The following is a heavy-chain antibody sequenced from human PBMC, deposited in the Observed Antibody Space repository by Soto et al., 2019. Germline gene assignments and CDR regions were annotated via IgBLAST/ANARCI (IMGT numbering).Heavy chain of an antibody. Sequence: EVQLVESGGALVQPGGSLRLSCAASGFTFSKYWMHWVRQAPGKGLVWISRMNSDGSNTVYADAVKGRFTISRDNAKNTLYLQRNSLRVEDTAVYYCATSKGGVSHGPTTYWGQGTLVTVSS. J-gene: IGHJ4*02. CDR2: MNSDGSNT. CDR3: ATSKGGVSHGPTTY. D-gene: IGHD1-26*01. CDR1: GFTFSKYW. V-gene: IGHV3-74*01.